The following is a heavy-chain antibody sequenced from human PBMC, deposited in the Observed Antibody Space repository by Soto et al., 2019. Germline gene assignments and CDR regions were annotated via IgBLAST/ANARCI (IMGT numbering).Heavy chain of an antibody. J-gene: IGHJ4*02. CDR2: INPYGGAA. CDR1: GYTFTSTW. CDR3: ARGPYYYDSSGPLKFDY. Sequence: ASVKVSCKASGYTFTSTWMHWVRQAPGQGLEWMGIINPYGGAATYAEKFQGRVTMTTDTSTSTAYMELRSLRSDDTAVYYCARGPYYYDSSGPLKFDYWGQGTLVTVSS. D-gene: IGHD3-22*01. V-gene: IGHV1-46*01.